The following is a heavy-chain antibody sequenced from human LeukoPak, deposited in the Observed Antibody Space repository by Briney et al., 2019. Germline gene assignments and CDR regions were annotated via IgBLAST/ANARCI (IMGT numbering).Heavy chain of an antibody. J-gene: IGHJ4*02. Sequence: GGSLRLSCAASGFTFSSYAMPWVRQAPGKGLEWVALMSFDGSNKYYADSVKGRFTISRDNSKNTLYLQMNSLRPEDTAVYYCAGDSIRGGWYGGVDYWGQGTLVTVSS. CDR3: AGDSIRGGWYGGVDY. CDR2: MSFDGSNK. V-gene: IGHV3-30-3*01. D-gene: IGHD6-19*01. CDR1: GFTFSSYA.